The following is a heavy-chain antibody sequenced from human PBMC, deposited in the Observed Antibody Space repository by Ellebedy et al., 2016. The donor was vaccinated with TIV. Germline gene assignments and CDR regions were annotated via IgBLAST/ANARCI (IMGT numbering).Heavy chain of an antibody. Sequence: ASVKVSCKASGDTFMNYIITWVRQAPGQGPEWMAWISADNGNTKYSQSLQGRVTMTTDPSTSTAYMELRSLRSDDTAVYYCARRGRSSGYHYVTEEYSFDYWGQGTLVTVSS. D-gene: IGHD5-12*01. J-gene: IGHJ4*02. CDR2: ISADNGNT. CDR1: GDTFMNYI. V-gene: IGHV1-18*04. CDR3: ARRGRSSGYHYVTEEYSFDY.